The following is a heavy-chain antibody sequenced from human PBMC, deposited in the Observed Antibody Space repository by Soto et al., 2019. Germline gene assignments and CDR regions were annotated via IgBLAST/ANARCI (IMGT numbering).Heavy chain of an antibody. V-gene: IGHV4-30-4*01. D-gene: IGHD5-12*01. CDR1: GGSISSGDYY. Sequence: QVQLQESGPGLVKPSQTLSLTCTVSGGSISSGDYYWSWIRQPPGKGLEWIGYIYYSGSTYYNPAHKSRVTISVDTSKNQFSLKLSSVTAADTAVYYCARWLGYGPHFDYWGQGTLVTVSS. CDR3: ARWLGYGPHFDY. CDR2: IYYSGST. J-gene: IGHJ4*02.